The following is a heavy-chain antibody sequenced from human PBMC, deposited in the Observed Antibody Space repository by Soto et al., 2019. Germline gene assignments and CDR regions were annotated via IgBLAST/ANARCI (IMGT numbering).Heavy chain of an antibody. Sequence: GGSLRLSCAASGFTFSSYAMSWVRQAPGKGLEWVSAISGSGGSTYYADSVKGRFTISRDNSKNTLYLQMNSLRAEDTAVYYCAKKGSSSFPYYYYYMDVWGKGTTVTVSS. CDR2: ISGSGGST. CDR1: GFTFSSYA. CDR3: AKKGSSSFPYYYYYMDV. V-gene: IGHV3-23*01. J-gene: IGHJ6*03. D-gene: IGHD6-6*01.